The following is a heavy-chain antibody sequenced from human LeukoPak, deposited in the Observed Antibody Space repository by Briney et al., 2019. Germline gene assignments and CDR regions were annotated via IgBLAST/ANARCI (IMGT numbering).Heavy chain of an antibody. CDR3: AGGDYGSGSSYYYYGMDV. V-gene: IGHV5-51*01. Sequence: GGSLKISCRGSGYSFGNRWISWVGQMPGKNLEWMGIIYPDDSDTIYCPSFEVQVTISADKSISTAYLQWSSLKDSDSVMYYCAGGDYGSGSSYYYYGMDVWGQGTTVTVSS. J-gene: IGHJ6*02. D-gene: IGHD3-10*01. CDR2: IYPDDSDT. CDR1: GYSFGNRW.